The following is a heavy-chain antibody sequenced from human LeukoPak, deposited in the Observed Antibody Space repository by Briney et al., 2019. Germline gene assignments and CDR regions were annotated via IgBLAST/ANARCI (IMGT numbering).Heavy chain of an antibody. CDR3: ARSLSGGDEDAFDI. CDR2: VSYDGSNK. J-gene: IGHJ3*02. V-gene: IGHV3-30-3*01. D-gene: IGHD3-3*01. CDR1: GFTISSYA. Sequence: GRSLRLSCAASGFTISSYAMHWVRQAPGKGLEWVAVVSYDGSNKYYADSVKGRFTISRDNSKNTLYLQMNSLRAEDTAVYYCARSLSGGDEDAFDIWGQGTMVTVSS.